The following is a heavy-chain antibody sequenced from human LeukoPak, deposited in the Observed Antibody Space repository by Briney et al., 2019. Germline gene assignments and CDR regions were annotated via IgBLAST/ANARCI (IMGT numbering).Heavy chain of an antibody. V-gene: IGHV1-69*04. CDR3: AREMVGATYYFDY. CDR2: IIPILGIA. D-gene: IGHD1-26*01. CDR1: GGTFSSYA. J-gene: IGHJ4*02. Sequence: SVKVSCKASGGTFSSYAISWVRQAPGQGLEWMGRIIPILGIANYAQKFQGRVTITADKSTSTAYMELSSLRSEDTAVYYCAREMVGATYYFDYWGQGTLVTVSP.